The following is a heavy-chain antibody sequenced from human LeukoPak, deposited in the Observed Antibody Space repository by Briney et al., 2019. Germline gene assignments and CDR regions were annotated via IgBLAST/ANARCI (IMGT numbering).Heavy chain of an antibody. CDR2: ISWNSGSI. CDR3: AKDGGGWYGAFDI. V-gene: IGHV3-9*01. D-gene: IGHD6-19*01. CDR1: GFTFDDYA. Sequence: GGSLRLSCVASGFTFDDYAMHWVRQAPGKGLEWVSGISWNSGSIGYADSVKGRFTISRDNAKNSLYLQMNSLRAEDTALYYCAKDGGGWYGAFDIWGQGTMVTVSS. J-gene: IGHJ3*02.